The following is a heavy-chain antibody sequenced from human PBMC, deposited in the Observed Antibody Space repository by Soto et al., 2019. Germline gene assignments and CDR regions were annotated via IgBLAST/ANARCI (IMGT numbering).Heavy chain of an antibody. Sequence: SETLSLTCAVSGFSISSGDFWGWIRQPPGKGPEWLGSIYHSGTTYYNPSVKGRVTISVDTSKNQFSLKMSSVTAADTAVYYCARDSSGYYWFDPWVQGTLVTVSS. CDR2: IYHSGTT. CDR3: ARDSSGYYWFDP. CDR1: GFSISSGDF. J-gene: IGHJ5*02. V-gene: IGHV4-38-2*02. D-gene: IGHD3-22*01.